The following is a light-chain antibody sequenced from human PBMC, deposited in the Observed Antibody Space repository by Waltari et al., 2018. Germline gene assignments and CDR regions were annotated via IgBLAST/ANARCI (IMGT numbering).Light chain of an antibody. V-gene: IGLV6-57*04. CDR1: SRAIARNF. J-gene: IGLJ3*02. Sequence: FMLTQPHSVSESPGTTVTISCTRTSRAIARNFLPWSQQRPGSAPTTVIYEDSQRPSGVPDRFSGAIDRSSNSASLTISGLTPEDEADYYCESYDDTNHGVFGGGTRLTVL. CDR3: ESYDDTNHGV. CDR2: EDS.